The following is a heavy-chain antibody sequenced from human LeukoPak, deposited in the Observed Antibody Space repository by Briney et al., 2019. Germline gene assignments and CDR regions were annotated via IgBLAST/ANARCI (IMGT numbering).Heavy chain of an antibody. V-gene: IGHV3-74*01. D-gene: IGHD5-18*01. CDR1: GFTFRSYW. J-gene: IGHJ5*02. CDR3: AGSYGSNWFDP. CDR2: IKSDGSST. Sequence: PGGSLRLSCAASGFTFRSYWMHRVRQAPGEGLVWVSRIKSDGSSTNYADSVKGRFTISRDNAKNTLYLEMNSLRAEDTAVYYCAGSYGSNWFDPWGQGTLVTVSS.